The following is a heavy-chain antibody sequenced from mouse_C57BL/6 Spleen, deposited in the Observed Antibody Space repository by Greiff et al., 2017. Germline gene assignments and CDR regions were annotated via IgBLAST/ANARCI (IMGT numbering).Heavy chain of an antibody. D-gene: IGHD1-1*01. CDR2: IYPGDGDT. V-gene: IGHV1-80*01. J-gene: IGHJ1*03. CDR3: ARSGATVAPFDV. CDR1: GYAFSSYW. Sequence: QVQLKESGAELVKPGASVKISCKASGYAFSSYWMNWVKQRPGKGLEWIGQIYPGDGDTNYNGKFKGKATLTADKSSSTAYMQLSSLTSEDSAVYFCARSGATVAPFDVWGTGTTVTVSS.